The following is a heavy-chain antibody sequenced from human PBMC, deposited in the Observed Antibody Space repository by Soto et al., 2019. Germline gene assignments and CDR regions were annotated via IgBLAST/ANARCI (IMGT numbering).Heavy chain of an antibody. CDR1: GYTFTSYG. CDR2: ISAYNGNT. J-gene: IGHJ6*02. V-gene: IGHV1-18*04. Sequence: ASVKVSCKASGYTFTSYGISWVRQAPGQGLEWMGWISAYNGNTNYAQKLQGRVTMTTDTSTSTAYMESKSLSPDDTAVYYCARAYDILTIRHYYYYGMDVWGQGTTVTVSS. D-gene: IGHD3-9*01. CDR3: ARAYDILTIRHYYYYGMDV.